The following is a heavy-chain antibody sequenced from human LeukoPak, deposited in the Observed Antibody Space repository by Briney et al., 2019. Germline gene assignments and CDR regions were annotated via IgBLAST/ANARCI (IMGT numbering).Heavy chain of an antibody. CDR2: INLNGGST. J-gene: IGHJ4*02. CDR3: ARVTSRYCSGVNCYAFDN. Sequence: PGGSLRLSCAASGFTFDDYGMSWVRQAPGQGLEWVCSINLNGGSTSYADSVKGRLTISRDNAKNSLYLQMSSLRAEDTALYYCARVTSRYCSGVNCYAFDNWGQGTLVTVSS. CDR1: GFTFDDYG. D-gene: IGHD2-15*01. V-gene: IGHV3-20*04.